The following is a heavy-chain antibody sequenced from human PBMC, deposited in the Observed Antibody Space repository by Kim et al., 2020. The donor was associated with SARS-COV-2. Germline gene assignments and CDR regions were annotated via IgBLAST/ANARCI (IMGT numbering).Heavy chain of an antibody. J-gene: IGHJ6*02. Sequence: LKGRFTVSRYYSKNTLYRQMNSLKAEDTAVYYCAKQGYIFELNTYDGMDLWGQGTTVTVSS. CDR3: AKQGYIFELNTYDGMDL. D-gene: IGHD5-12*01. V-gene: IGHV3-30*02.